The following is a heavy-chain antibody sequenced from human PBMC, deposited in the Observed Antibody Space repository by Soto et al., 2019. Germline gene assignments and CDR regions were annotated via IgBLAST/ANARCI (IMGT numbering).Heavy chain of an antibody. D-gene: IGHD3-22*01. CDR1: GGSFSGYY. V-gene: IGHV4-34*01. Sequence: SETLSLTCAVYGGSFSGYYWSWIRQPPGKGLEWIGEINHSGSTNYNPSLKSRVTISVDTSKNQFSLRASDTAMYYCARQIYDSDTGPNFQYYFDSWGQGTPGTSPQ. J-gene: IGHJ4*02. CDR3: ARQIYDSDTGPNFQYYFDS. CDR2: INHSGST.